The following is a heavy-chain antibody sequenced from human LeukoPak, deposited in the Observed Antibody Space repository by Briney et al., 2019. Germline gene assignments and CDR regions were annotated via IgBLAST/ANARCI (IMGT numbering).Heavy chain of an antibody. D-gene: IGHD3-22*01. J-gene: IGHJ4*02. CDR3: AKGTLWTYYYDSSGYLPEY. CDR1: GFTFSSYA. V-gene: IGHV3-23*01. Sequence: PGGSLRLSCAASGFTFSSYAMSWVRQAPGKGLEWVSAISGSGGSTYYADSVKGRFTISRDNSKNTLYLQMNSLRAEDTAVYYCAKGTLWTYYYDSSGYLPEYWGQGTLVTVSS. CDR2: ISGSGGST.